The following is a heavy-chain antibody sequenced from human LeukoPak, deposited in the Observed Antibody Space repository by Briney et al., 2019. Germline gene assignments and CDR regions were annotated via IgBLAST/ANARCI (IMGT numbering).Heavy chain of an antibody. Sequence: GGSLRLSCAASGFTFTSYAMTCVRQAPRKGLEWVSAIIAGGGSTYCAESVKGRFTIARDNSKNTLSLPMDSLRAEDTAVYYCARTAMGDYVRFPNDYWGQGPLVTVSS. D-gene: IGHD4-17*01. V-gene: IGHV3-23*01. J-gene: IGHJ4*02. CDR3: ARTAMGDYVRFPNDY. CDR2: IIAGGGST. CDR1: GFTFTSYA.